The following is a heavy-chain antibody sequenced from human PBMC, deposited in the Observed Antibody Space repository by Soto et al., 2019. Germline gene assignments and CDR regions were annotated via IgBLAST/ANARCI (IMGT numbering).Heavy chain of an antibody. CDR3: ARGRYSSSWQFDY. V-gene: IGHV1-69*13. J-gene: IGHJ4*02. CDR1: GGTFSSYA. D-gene: IGHD6-13*01. CDR2: IIPIFGTA. Sequence: SVKVSCKASGGTFSSYAISWVRQAPGQGLEWMGGIIPIFGTANYAQKFQGRVTITADESTSTAYMELSSLRSEDTAVYYCARGRYSSSWQFDYWGQGTLVTVSS.